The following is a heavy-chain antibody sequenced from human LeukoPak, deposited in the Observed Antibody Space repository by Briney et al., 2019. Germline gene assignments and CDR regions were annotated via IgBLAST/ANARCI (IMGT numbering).Heavy chain of an antibody. CDR2: IYTSGST. D-gene: IGHD3-22*01. CDR1: GGSISSYY. Sequence: PSETLSLTCTVSGGSISSYYWSCIRQPPGKGLEWIGYIYTSGSTNYNPSLKSRVTISVDTSKNQFSLKLSSVTAADTAVYYCAGARGYYDSSGYWFYWGQGTLVTVSS. CDR3: AGARGYYDSSGYWFY. J-gene: IGHJ4*02. V-gene: IGHV4-4*09.